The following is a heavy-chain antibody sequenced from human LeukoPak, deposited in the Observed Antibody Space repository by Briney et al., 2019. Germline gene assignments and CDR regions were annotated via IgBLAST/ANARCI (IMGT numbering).Heavy chain of an antibody. CDR3: ARFMYYDSSGNALGY. D-gene: IGHD3-22*01. CDR1: GFTFSSYS. J-gene: IGHJ4*02. Sequence: PGGSLRLSCAASGFTFSSYSMNWVRQAPGKGLEWVSSISSSSSYIYYADSVNGRFAISRDNAKNSLYLQMNRLRAEDTAVYYCARFMYYDSSGNALGYWGQGTLVTVSS. V-gene: IGHV3-21*01. CDR2: ISSSSSYI.